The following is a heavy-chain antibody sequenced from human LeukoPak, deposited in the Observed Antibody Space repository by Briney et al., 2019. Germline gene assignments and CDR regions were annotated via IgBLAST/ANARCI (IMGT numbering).Heavy chain of an antibody. CDR1: GFTVSSYA. CDR3: TRYNNDHFDY. Sequence: GGSLRLSCAASGFTVSSYAMHWVRQAPGKWLEWVAVISYDGSNKYYADSVKGRFTISRDNSKNTMSVQMDDLRAEDTAVYYCTRYNNDHFDYWGQGTLVTVSS. D-gene: IGHD1-14*01. CDR2: ISYDGSNK. J-gene: IGHJ4*02. V-gene: IGHV3-30*04.